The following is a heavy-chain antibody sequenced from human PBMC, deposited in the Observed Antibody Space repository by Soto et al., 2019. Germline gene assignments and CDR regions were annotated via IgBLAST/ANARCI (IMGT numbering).Heavy chain of an antibody. V-gene: IGHV4-39*01. J-gene: IGHJ4*02. CDR2: IYYRGNT. CDR3: ARLEGLATISYYFDF. D-gene: IGHD3-9*01. Sequence: SETLSLTCSVSGDSINSDKYYWGWIRQPPGKGLEWIGSIYYRGNTYYNPSPQTRVTISLDKSKSQFSLKLNSVTAADSAVYFCARLEGLATISYYFDFWGQGAQVTVSS. CDR1: GDSINSDKYY.